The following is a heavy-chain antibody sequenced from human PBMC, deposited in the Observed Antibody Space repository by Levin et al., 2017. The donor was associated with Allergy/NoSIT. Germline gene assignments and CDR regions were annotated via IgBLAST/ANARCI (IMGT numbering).Heavy chain of an antibody. J-gene: IGHJ6*03. CDR2: ISFDGTNK. V-gene: IGHV3-30*18. CDR3: AKAAYPPTRVYYYMDV. Sequence: PGGSLRLSCAASRFTFSNYDMYWVRQAPGKGLEWVAVISFDGTNKYYADSVKGRFTISRDNSKNTLYLQMNSLRAEDTAVYYCAKAAYPPTRVYYYMDVWGKGTTVTVSS. CDR1: RFTFSNYD.